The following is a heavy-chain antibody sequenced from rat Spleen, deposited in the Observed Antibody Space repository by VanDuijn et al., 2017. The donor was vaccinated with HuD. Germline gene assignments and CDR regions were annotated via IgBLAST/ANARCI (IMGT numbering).Heavy chain of an antibody. V-gene: IGHV5-29*01. CDR2: TNYDGSST. CDR1: GFTFSDYY. D-gene: IGHD1-9*01. CDR3: TRDGLYGYNYDYFDY. J-gene: IGHJ2*01. Sequence: EVQLVESDGGLVQPGRSLKLSCAASGFTFSDYYMAWVRQAPTKGLEWVATTNYDGSSTYYPDSVKGRFPISRDNAQNTLYLQMNSLRSEDTATYYCTRDGLYGYNYDYFDYWGQGVMVTVSS.